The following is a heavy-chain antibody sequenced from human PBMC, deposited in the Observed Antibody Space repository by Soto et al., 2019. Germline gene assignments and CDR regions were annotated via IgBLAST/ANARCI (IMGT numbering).Heavy chain of an antibody. J-gene: IGHJ6*02. CDR3: ARVGEVAASWPSYYYYGMDV. CDR2: IYSGGST. Sequence: EVQLVESGGDLVQPGGSLRLSCAASGFTVSSNYMSWVRQAPGEGLEWVSVIYSGGSTYYADSVKGRFTISRDNSKNTLYLQMNSLRAEDTAVYYCARVGEVAASWPSYYYYGMDVWGQGTTVTVSS. D-gene: IGHD2-15*01. V-gene: IGHV3-66*01. CDR1: GFTVSSNY.